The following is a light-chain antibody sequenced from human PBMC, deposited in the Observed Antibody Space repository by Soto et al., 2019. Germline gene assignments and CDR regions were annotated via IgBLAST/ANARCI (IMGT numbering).Light chain of an antibody. CDR3: QSYDSSLSGYV. CDR2: GNS. Sequence: QSVLTQPPSVSGAPGQRVTLSCTGSSSNIGAGYDVHWYQQLPGTAPKLLIYGNSNRASGVPDRFSGSKSGTSASLAITGLQAEDEADYYCQSYDSSLSGYVFGTGSKLTVL. CDR1: SSNIGAGYD. J-gene: IGLJ1*01. V-gene: IGLV1-40*01.